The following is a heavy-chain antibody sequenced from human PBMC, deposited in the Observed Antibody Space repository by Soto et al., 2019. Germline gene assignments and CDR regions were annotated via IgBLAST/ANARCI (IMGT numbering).Heavy chain of an antibody. CDR1: GFTVSSNY. J-gene: IGHJ6*02. CDR2: IYSGGST. Sequence: GESLKISCAASGFTVSSNYMSWVRQAPGKGLEWVSVIYSGGSTYYADSVKGRFTISRDNSKNTLYLQMNSLRAEDTAVYYCARDRPRYYYYYGMDVWGQGTTVTVSS. V-gene: IGHV3-53*01. CDR3: ARDRPRYYYYYGMDV.